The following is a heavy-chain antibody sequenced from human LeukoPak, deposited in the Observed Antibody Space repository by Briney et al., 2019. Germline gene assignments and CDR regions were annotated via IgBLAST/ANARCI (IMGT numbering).Heavy chain of an antibody. CDR1: GFTFSSYA. V-gene: IGHV3-23*01. J-gene: IGHJ3*02. CDR2: ISGSGGST. D-gene: IGHD5-12*01. Sequence: PGGSLRLSCAASGFTFSSYAMSWVRQAPGKGLEWVSAISGSGGSTYYADSVKGRFTISRDNSKNTLYLQMNSLRAEDTAVYYCAKALSPGGYSGYDLAAFDIWGQGTMVTVSS. CDR3: AKALSPGGYSGYDLAAFDI.